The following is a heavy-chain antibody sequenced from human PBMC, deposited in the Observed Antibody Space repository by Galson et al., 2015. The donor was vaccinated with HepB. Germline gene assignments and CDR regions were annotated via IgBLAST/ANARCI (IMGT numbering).Heavy chain of an antibody. CDR1: EFSFTSYW. J-gene: IGHJ3*01. CDR2: IFPGNPDT. V-gene: IGHV5-51*01. D-gene: IGHD3-22*01. CDR3: ARSYSGLVFDAFDL. Sequence: QSGAEVKKPGEPLKISCKGSEFSFTSYWIAWVRHMPGKGLEWMGIIFPGNPDTRYSPSLQGQVTISIDKSISTAYLQWGSLKASDTAIYYCARSYSGLVFDAFDLWGQGTMVTVSA.